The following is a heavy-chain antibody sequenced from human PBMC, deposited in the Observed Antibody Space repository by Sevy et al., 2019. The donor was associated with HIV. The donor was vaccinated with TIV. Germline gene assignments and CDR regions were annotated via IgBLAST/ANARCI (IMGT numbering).Heavy chain of an antibody. V-gene: IGHV3-7*01. D-gene: IGHD3-10*01. CDR3: ASKGGSPPNDAFDT. J-gene: IGHJ3*02. Sequence: GGSLRLSCAVSGFSFSWYWMSWVRQTPDKGLEWVANIKQDGSEKNYVDSVKGRFTISRDNTKNSLYLQMNSLRAEDTAVYYCASKGGSPPNDAFDTWGQGTIITVSS. CDR1: GFSFSWYW. CDR2: IKQDGSEK.